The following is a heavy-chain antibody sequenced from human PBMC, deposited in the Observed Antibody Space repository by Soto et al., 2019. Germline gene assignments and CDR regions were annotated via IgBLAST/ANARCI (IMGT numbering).Heavy chain of an antibody. CDR3: TKSDGCGGGACYTGSYYYFDV. D-gene: IGHD4-4*01. CDR1: GFPSSTYA. V-gene: IGHV3-23*01. Sequence: DVQLLESGGGLVEPGGSLTLSCAASGFPSSTYALNWVRQAPGKGPEWVSTISESGHHTHYADSVKGRFTISRDKSKHTLSLQMNSLRVDDTAIYYCTKSDGCGGGACYTGSYYYFDVWGRGTLVTVSS. J-gene: IGHJ2*01. CDR2: ISESGHHT.